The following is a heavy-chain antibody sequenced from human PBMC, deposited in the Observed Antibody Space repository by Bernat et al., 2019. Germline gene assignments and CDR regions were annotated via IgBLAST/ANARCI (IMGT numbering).Heavy chain of an antibody. CDR1: GFTFSNYA. Sequence: EVQLVESGGGLVQPGGSLRLSCAASGFTFSNYAMSWVRQAPGKGLEWVSSISSSSSYIYYADSVKGRFTISRDNAKNSLYLQMNSLRAEDTAVYYCARGTGYCSGGSCYSSFDPWGQGTLVTVSS. D-gene: IGHD2-15*01. V-gene: IGHV3-21*01. CDR3: ARGTGYCSGGSCYSSFDP. J-gene: IGHJ5*02. CDR2: ISSSSSYI.